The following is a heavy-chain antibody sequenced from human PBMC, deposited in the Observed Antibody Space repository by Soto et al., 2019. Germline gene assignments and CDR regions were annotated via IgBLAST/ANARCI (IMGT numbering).Heavy chain of an antibody. J-gene: IGHJ3*02. Sequence: QLQLQESGPGLVKPSETLSLTCTVSGGSISSSSYYWGWIRQPPGKGLEWIGSIYYSGSTYYNPSLTSRVTISVDTSKNQFSLKLSSVTAADTAVYYCARQERRGPLRAGAFDIWGQGTMVTVSS. CDR2: IYYSGST. D-gene: IGHD3-16*01. CDR1: GGSISSSSYY. V-gene: IGHV4-39*01. CDR3: ARQERRGPLRAGAFDI.